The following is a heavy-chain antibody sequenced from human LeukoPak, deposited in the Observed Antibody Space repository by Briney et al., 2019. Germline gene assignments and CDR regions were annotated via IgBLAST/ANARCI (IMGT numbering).Heavy chain of an antibody. D-gene: IGHD3-16*01. V-gene: IGHV4-4*07. J-gene: IGHJ4*02. Sequence: SETLSLTCTVSGRSISSYYWSWIRQPAGKGLEWIGRIHDSGSTDYNTSLKNRVTMSVDTSKFSVRLTSVTAADTAVYYCARVGGLYSATPYFEYWGQGALVIVSS. CDR3: ARVGGLYSATPYFEY. CDR1: GRSISSYY. CDR2: IHDSGST.